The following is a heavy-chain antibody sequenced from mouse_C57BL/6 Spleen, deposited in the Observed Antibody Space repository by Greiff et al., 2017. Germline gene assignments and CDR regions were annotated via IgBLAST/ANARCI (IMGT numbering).Heavy chain of an antibody. D-gene: IGHD1-1*01. CDR1: GFSLTSYG. V-gene: IGHV2-2*01. CDR3: ARNYYGSRYWYFDV. J-gene: IGHJ1*03. Sequence: VMLVESGPGLVQPSQSLSITCTVSGFSLTSYGVHWVRHPQGKGRKWLGEIRSGGSTDYNPAYISRLSISKDNSKSQVIFKMNSLQADDTAIYYCARNYYGSRYWYFDVWGTGTTVTVSS. CDR2: IRSGGST.